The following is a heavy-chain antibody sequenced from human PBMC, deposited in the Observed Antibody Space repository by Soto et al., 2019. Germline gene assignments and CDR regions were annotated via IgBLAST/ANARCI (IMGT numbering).Heavy chain of an antibody. J-gene: IGHJ6*02. Sequence: SETLSLTCAVYGGSFSGYYWSWIRQPPGKGLEWIGEINHSGSTNYNPSLKSRVTISVDTSKNQFSLKLSSVAAADTAVYYCARREQWLGVYYYYYGMDVWGQGTTVTVSS. CDR1: GGSFSGYY. V-gene: IGHV4-34*01. CDR3: ARREQWLGVYYYYYGMDV. D-gene: IGHD6-19*01. CDR2: INHSGST.